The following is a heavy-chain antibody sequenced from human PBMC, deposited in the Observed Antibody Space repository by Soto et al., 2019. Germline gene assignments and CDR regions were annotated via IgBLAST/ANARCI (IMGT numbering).Heavy chain of an antibody. V-gene: IGHV3-23*01. CDR1: VFPFGANA. CDR2: LSNTGRRT. CDR3: ATEMGASRGPFDN. J-gene: IGHJ4*02. D-gene: IGHD3-10*01. Sequence: PVGSLRLSCVVSVFPFGANAMSWVRQAPGKGLEWVSGLSNTGRRTYYADSVKGRFTISRDNSENTVYLQMNSLRVEDTAVYYCATEMGASRGPFDNWGQGTLVTVSS.